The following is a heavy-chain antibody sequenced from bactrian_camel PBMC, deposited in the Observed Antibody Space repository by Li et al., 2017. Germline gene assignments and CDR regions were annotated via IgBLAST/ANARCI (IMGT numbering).Heavy chain of an antibody. CDR3: LVGFDY. CDR1: PRIPMDDA. D-gene: IGHD2*01. V-gene: IGHV3S53*01. Sequence: VQLVESGGGSVQSGGSLRLFCTASPRIPMDDAIGWYRQGPGGWCELVSSIRADDSTYYRDSAKGRFTISRDNSRSTVILELTSLTIEDTAMYYCLVGFDYWGQGTQVTVS. J-gene: IGHJ4*01. CDR2: IRADDST.